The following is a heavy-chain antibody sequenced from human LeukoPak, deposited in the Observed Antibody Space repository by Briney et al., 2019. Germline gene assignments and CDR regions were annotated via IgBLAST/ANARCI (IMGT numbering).Heavy chain of an antibody. CDR3: ARVPPLSSGWYGGYFDY. D-gene: IGHD6-19*01. Sequence: SETLSLTCTVSGYSIRSGYYWGWIRQPPGKGLEWIGSIYHSGGTYYNPSLKSRVTISVDTSKNQFSLKLSSVTAADTAVYYCARVPPLSSGWYGGYFDYWGQGTLVTVSS. CDR2: IYHSGGT. V-gene: IGHV4-38-2*02. CDR1: GYSIRSGYY. J-gene: IGHJ4*02.